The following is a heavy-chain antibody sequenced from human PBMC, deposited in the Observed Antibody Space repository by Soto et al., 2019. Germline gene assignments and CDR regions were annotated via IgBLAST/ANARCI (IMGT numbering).Heavy chain of an antibody. D-gene: IGHD6-6*01. V-gene: IGHV1-2*02. CDR3: AKDLTRQLAYWLDP. J-gene: IGHJ5*02. CDR2: INAHSGGT. Sequence: QVQLVQSGAAVKKPWASVKVSCKASGFSFTGYYIHWLRQAPGQGLEWMGWINAHSGGTEYAQKFQGRVTLTRDTSIATAYLTLTSLTSDDTALYYCAKDLTRQLAYWLDPWGQGTQVTVSS. CDR1: GFSFTGYY.